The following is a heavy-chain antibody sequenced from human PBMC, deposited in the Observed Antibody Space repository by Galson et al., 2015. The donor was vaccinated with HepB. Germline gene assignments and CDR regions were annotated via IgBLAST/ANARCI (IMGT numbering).Heavy chain of an antibody. V-gene: IGHV1-18*01. D-gene: IGHD3-10*01. CDR1: GYTFTTYR. Sequence: QVSCKASGYTFTTYRITWVRPAPGQALEWMGWISASNGNTNYAQKLQGRVTMTTDTSTSTVNMELRSLRFDDTAVYYCARGRSGSGSYFDALDIWGQGTMVTVSS. CDR3: ARGRSGSGSYFDALDI. J-gene: IGHJ3*02. CDR2: ISASNGNT.